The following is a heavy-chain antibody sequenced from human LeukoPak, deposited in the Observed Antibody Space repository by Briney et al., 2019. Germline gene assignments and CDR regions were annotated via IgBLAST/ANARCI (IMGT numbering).Heavy chain of an antibody. J-gene: IGHJ1*01. CDR2: INHSGST. V-gene: IGHV4-34*01. CDR3: AGTRSYPWSGYYTGGYFQH. D-gene: IGHD3-3*01. Sequence: SETLSLTCAVYGGSFRVYYWGWFRNPPGKGLEWIGEINHSGSTNYNPSLKSRVTISVDRSKNQFSLKLSSVTAADTAVYYCAGTRSYPWSGYYTGGYFQHWGQGTLVTVSS. CDR1: GGSFRVYY.